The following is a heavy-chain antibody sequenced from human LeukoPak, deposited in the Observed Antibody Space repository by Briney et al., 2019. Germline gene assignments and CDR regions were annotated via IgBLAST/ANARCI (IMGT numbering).Heavy chain of an antibody. J-gene: IGHJ4*02. Sequence: ASVKVSCKVSGYTLTELSMHWVRQAPGKGLEWMGGFDPEDGETIYAQKFQGRGTITEDTSTDTAYMELSSLRSEDTAVYYCATAIPHYGSGSFFSPFDYWGQGTLVTVSS. CDR3: ATAIPHYGSGSFFSPFDY. D-gene: IGHD3-10*01. CDR1: GYTLTELS. V-gene: IGHV1-24*01. CDR2: FDPEDGET.